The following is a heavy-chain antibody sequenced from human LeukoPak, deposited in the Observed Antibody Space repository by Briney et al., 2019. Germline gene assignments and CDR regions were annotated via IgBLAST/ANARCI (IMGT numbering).Heavy chain of an antibody. CDR3: ARDLVVAAVNWFDP. V-gene: IGHV1-69*06. CDR2: IIPIFGTA. D-gene: IGHD2-15*01. CDR1: GGTFSSYA. J-gene: IGHJ5*02. Sequence: SVKVSCKASGGTFSSYAISWVRQAPGQGLEWMGGIIPIFGTANYAQKFQGRVTITADKSTSTAYMELSSLRSEDTAVYYCARDLVVAAVNWFDPWGQGTLVTVSS.